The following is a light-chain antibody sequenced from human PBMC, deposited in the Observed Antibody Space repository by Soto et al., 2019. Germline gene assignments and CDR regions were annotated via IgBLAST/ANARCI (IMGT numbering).Light chain of an antibody. CDR3: QQRSEWPRT. J-gene: IGKJ1*01. CDR1: QSISNS. Sequence: EIVLTQSPATLSLSPGERATLSCRASQSISNSLAWYQQKPGQAPRLLIYDASSRATGFPARFSGSGSGTDFTLTIGSLEPEDFAFYYCQQRSEWPRTFGQGTKVEFK. CDR2: DAS. V-gene: IGKV3-11*01.